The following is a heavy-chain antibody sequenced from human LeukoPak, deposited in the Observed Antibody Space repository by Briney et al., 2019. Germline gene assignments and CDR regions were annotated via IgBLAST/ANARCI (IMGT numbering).Heavy chain of an antibody. V-gene: IGHV5-51*01. CDR3: ARQPPDCSGGSCYSLGYGMDV. CDR2: IYPGDSDT. D-gene: IGHD2-15*01. CDR1: GYSFTSYW. Sequence: GESLKISCKGSGYSFTSYWIGWVRQMPGKGLEWMGIIYPGDSDTRYSPSFQGQVTISADKSISTAYLQWSSLKASDTAMHYCARQPPDCSGGSCYSLGYGMDVWGQGTTVTVSS. J-gene: IGHJ6*02.